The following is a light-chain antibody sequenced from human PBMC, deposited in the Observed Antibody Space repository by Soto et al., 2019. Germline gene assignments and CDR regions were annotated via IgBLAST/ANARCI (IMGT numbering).Light chain of an antibody. Sequence: QAVVTQPPSVSGAPGQRVTISCTGSSSNIGAGYDAHWYQQLPGTAPKYLLSGNNNRPSGVPDRFSGSKSGTSASLAITGLQADDEDDYYCQSYDTMSVSYVFGTGTKLTVL. CDR2: GNN. J-gene: IGLJ1*01. V-gene: IGLV1-40*01. CDR3: QSYDTMSVSYV. CDR1: SSNIGAGYD.